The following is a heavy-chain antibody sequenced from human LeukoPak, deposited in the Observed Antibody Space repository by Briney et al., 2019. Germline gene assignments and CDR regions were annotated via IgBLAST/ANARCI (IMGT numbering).Heavy chain of an antibody. Sequence: GGCLRLSCATSGFTFSSYGMHWGRQAPGKGLEWVAVIWYDGSNIHYADSVRGRFTISRDSSKNMLYLQMNSLRAEDTGAYYCANNGVSPNYYYGMNVWGQGTTVTVSS. V-gene: IGHV3-33*06. CDR3: ANNGVSPNYYYGMNV. CDR1: GFTFSSYG. J-gene: IGHJ6*02. D-gene: IGHD2-8*01. CDR2: IWYDGSNI.